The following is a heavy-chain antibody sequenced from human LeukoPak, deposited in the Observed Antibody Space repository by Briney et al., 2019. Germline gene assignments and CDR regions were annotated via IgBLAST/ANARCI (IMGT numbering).Heavy chain of an antibody. J-gene: IGHJ4*02. CDR3: ARAPSSGWSK. Sequence: QAGVSLRLSCAASGFTFSSYEMNWVRQAPGKGLEWVSYISSSGSTIYYADSVKGRFTISRDNAKNSLYLQMNSLRAEDTAVYYCARAPSSGWSKWGQGTLVTVSS. V-gene: IGHV3-48*03. CDR1: GFTFSSYE. CDR2: ISSSGSTI. D-gene: IGHD6-19*01.